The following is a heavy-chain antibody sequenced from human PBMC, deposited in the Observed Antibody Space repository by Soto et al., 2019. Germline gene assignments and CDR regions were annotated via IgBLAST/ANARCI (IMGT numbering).Heavy chain of an antibody. CDR1: GFTFSSYG. Sequence: QVQLVESGGGVVQPGRSLRLSCAASGFTFSSYGMHWVRQAPGKGLEWVAVISYDGSNKYYADSVKGRFTISRDNSKNTLYLQMNSLRAEDTAVYYCAKDRDDIVVGPAKVPPGLDYWGQGTLVTVSS. J-gene: IGHJ4*02. CDR2: ISYDGSNK. CDR3: AKDRDDIVVGPAKVPPGLDY. V-gene: IGHV3-30*18. D-gene: IGHD2-2*01.